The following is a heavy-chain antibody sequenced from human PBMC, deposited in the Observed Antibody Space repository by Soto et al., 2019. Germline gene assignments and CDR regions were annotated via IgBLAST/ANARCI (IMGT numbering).Heavy chain of an antibody. CDR1: GYTFTSYD. CDR3: AREPATAKPEGVDF. Sequence: ASVKVSCKASGYTFTSYDINWVRQATGQGLEWMGWINPNSGGTKYAPKFQGGVTMTRDTSITTAYMELSRLRSGDTAVYYCAREPATAKPEGVDFWGQGTLVTV. V-gene: IGHV1-2*02. J-gene: IGHJ4*02. CDR2: INPNSGGT. D-gene: IGHD1-1*01.